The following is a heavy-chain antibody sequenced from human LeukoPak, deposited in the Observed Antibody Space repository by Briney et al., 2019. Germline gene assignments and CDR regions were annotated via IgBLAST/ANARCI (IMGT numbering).Heavy chain of an antibody. V-gene: IGHV3-66*04. Sequence: GGSLRLSCAASGFTVSSNYMSWVRQAPGKGLEWVSVIYSGGSTYYADSVKGRFTISRDNSKNTLYLQMNSLRAEDTAVYYCARPDYGGNSRIFQHWGQGTLVTVSS. CDR2: IYSGGST. J-gene: IGHJ1*01. CDR3: ARPDYGGNSRIFQH. D-gene: IGHD4-23*01. CDR1: GFTVSSNY.